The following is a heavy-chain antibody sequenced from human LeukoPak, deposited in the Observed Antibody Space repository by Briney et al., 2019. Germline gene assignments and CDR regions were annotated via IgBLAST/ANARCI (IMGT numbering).Heavy chain of an antibody. CDR2: INPSGGST. J-gene: IGHJ3*02. V-gene: IGHV1-46*01. CDR1: GYSFTSYY. Sequence: ASVKVSCKASGYSFTSYYMQWVRHAPGEGLEWMGIINPSGGSTSYAQKFQGRVTMTRDMSTSTVYMELSSLRSEDTAMYYCARQESAQWDVFDIWGQGTMVAVSS. D-gene: IGHD2-8*01. CDR3: ARQESAQWDVFDI.